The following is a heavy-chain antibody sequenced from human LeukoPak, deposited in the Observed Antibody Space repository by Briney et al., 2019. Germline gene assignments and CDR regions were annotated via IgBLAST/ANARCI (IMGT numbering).Heavy chain of an antibody. CDR3: AREGGNWGEGYFDY. Sequence: GGSLRLSCAASGFTFSDYYMSWIRQVPGKGLEWVSYITSSGDTIYYADSVKGRFTISRDIPENSVYLQMNSLRAEDTAVYYWAREGGNWGEGYFDYWGQGTLVAVSS. CDR1: GFTFSDYY. V-gene: IGHV3-11*01. J-gene: IGHJ4*02. D-gene: IGHD7-27*01. CDR2: ITSSGDTI.